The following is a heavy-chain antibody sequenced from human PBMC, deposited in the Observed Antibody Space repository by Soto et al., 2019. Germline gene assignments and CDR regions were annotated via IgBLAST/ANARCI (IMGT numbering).Heavy chain of an antibody. CDR3: GKGRYSGGWNYFDY. J-gene: IGHJ4*02. CDR2: ISGGGDAT. V-gene: IGHV3-23*01. D-gene: IGHD6-19*01. CDR1: GFTFSSYA. Sequence: EVQLLESGGGLVQPGGSLRLSCVASGFTFSSYAMSWVRQAPGKGLEWVSTISGGGDATYYADSVKGRFTISRDNSKNTLYLQMNSLRAEDTAVYYCGKGRYSGGWNYFDYWGQGTLVTVSS.